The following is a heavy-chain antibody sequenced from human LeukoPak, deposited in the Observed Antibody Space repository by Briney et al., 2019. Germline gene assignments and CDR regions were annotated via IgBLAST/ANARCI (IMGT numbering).Heavy chain of an antibody. CDR2: IYYSGST. CDR3: ARVVVVPAAIYAFDI. J-gene: IGHJ3*02. V-gene: IGHV4-59*01. Sequence: SETLSLTCTVSGGSISSYYWSWIRQPPGKGLEGIGYIYYSGSTNYNPSLKSRVTISVDTSKNQFSLKLSSVTAADTAVYYCARVVVVPAAIYAFDIWGQGTMVTVSS. D-gene: IGHD2-2*01. CDR1: GGSISSYY.